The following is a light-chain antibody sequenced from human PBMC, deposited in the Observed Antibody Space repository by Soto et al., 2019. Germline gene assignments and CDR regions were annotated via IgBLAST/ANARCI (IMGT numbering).Light chain of an antibody. CDR3: GTWDSILSRGV. CDR1: SSDIGNNF. V-gene: IGLV1-51*01. CDR2: DND. Sequence: QSVLTQPPSVSAAPGQKVTISCSGSSSDIGNNFVSWYQHLPGTAPKLLIYDNDMRPSGIPDRFSASKSGTSATLGITGLQTGDEADYYCGTWDSILSRGVFGGGTKLTVL. J-gene: IGLJ3*02.